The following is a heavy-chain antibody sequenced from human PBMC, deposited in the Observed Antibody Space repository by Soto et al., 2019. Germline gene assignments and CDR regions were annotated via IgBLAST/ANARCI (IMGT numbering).Heavy chain of an antibody. CDR1: GGSISSGGYY. J-gene: IGHJ4*02. V-gene: IGHV4-31*03. D-gene: IGHD6-6*01. CDR2: IYYSGST. Sequence: SETLSLTCTVSGGSISSGGYYWSWIRQRPGKGLEWIGYIYYSGSTYYNPSLKSRVTISVDTSKNQFSLKLSSVTAADTAVYYCARDSRFDSSSELLDYWGQGTLVTVSS. CDR3: ARDSRFDSSSELLDY.